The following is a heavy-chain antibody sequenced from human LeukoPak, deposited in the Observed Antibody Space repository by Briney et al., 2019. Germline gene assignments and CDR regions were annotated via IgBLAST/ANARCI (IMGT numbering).Heavy chain of an antibody. CDR1: GFTFSSYA. V-gene: IGHV3-30*04. D-gene: IGHD3-16*01. J-gene: IGHJ3*02. CDR2: ISYDGSNK. CDR3: AREGGDGAFDI. Sequence: PGGSLRLSCAASGFTFSSYAMHGVRQAPGKGLEGVAHISYDGSNKYYADSVKGRFTISRDNSKNTLYLQMNSLRAEDTAVYYCAREGGDGAFDIWGQGTMVTVSS.